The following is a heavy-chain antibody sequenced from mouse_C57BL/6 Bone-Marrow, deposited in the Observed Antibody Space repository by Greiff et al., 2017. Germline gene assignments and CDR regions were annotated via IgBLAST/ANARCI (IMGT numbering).Heavy chain of an antibody. CDR3: ARIGDYDYDVLYYYAMDL. D-gene: IGHD2-4*01. CDR1: GFSLTSYA. CDR2: IWTGGGT. J-gene: IGHJ4*01. Sequence: QVQLKQSGPGLVAPSQSLSITCTASGFSLTSYAISWVRQPPGKGLEWLGVIWTGGGTNYNSAHKTRLSISKDNSKSKVFLKMNSLQTDDTARYYGARIGDYDYDVLYYYAMDLWDRGTSVTVTS. V-gene: IGHV2-9-1*01.